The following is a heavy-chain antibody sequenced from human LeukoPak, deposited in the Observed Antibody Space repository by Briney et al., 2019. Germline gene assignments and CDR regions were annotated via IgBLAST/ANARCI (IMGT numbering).Heavy chain of an antibody. D-gene: IGHD3-9*01. CDR1: GFTFSNHF. Sequence: GGSLRLSCSTSGFTFSNHFMHWVRQAPGKGLEYVSSIGPNGASTLYADSVKGRFAISRDNSKNALYLQLTSLRLEDTALYYCVKDLTGTWSFDYWGQGTLVTVSS. CDR3: VKDLTGTWSFDY. V-gene: IGHV3-64D*06. J-gene: IGHJ4*02. CDR2: IGPNGAST.